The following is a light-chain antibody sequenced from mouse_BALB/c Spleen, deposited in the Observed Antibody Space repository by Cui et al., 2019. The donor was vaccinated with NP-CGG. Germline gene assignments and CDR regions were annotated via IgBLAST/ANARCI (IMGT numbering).Light chain of an antibody. CDR1: TGTVTINNY. CDR3: ALWYSNHWV. J-gene: IGLJ1*01. CDR2: GTN. V-gene: IGLV1*01. Sequence: QAVVPQDSALPTSPGETVTLTCRSSTGTVTINNYANWVQEKPDHLFTGLIGGTNNRAPGVPARFSGSLIGDKAAFTITGAQTEDEAIYFCALWYSNHWVFGGGTKLTVL.